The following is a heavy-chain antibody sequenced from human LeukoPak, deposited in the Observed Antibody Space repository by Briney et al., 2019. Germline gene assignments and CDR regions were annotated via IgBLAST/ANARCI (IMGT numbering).Heavy chain of an antibody. V-gene: IGHV3-30*02. J-gene: IGHJ6*02. Sequence: GGSLRLSCAASGFTFSSYGMHWVRQAPGKGLEWVAFIRYDGSNKYYADSVKGRFTISRDNSKNTLYLQMNSLRAEDTAVYYCAKGANITVAGSGYGMDVWGQGTTVPVSS. CDR2: IRYDGSNK. CDR3: AKGANITVAGSGYGMDV. CDR1: GFTFSSYG. D-gene: IGHD6-19*01.